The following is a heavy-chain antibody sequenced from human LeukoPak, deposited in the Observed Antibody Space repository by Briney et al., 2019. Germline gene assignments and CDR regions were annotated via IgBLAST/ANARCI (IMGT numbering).Heavy chain of an antibody. V-gene: IGHV3-48*04. J-gene: IGHJ4*02. CDR1: GFTFSSYN. CDR2: ISSSLSTI. D-gene: IGHD1-26*01. Sequence: GGSLRLSCAASGFTFSSYNMNWVRQAPGKGLEWVSYISSSLSTIYYADSVKGRFTISRDNAKNSLYLQMNSLRAEDTAVYYCARGRGLSGSYYSFDYWGQGTLVTVSS. CDR3: ARGRGLSGSYYSFDY.